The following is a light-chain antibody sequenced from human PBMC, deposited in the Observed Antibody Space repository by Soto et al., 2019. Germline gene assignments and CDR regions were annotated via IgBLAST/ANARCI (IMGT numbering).Light chain of an antibody. CDR3: QQYNSYLIT. Sequence: DIHMTQSPSTLSASVVDRVSITFRASQSIGTWLAWYQQKPGKAPNLLIYKASSLQSGVPSRFSGSGSGTEFTLTINSLQPDDFATYYCQQYNSYLITFGQGTRLEIK. CDR2: KAS. V-gene: IGKV1-5*03. J-gene: IGKJ5*01. CDR1: QSIGTW.